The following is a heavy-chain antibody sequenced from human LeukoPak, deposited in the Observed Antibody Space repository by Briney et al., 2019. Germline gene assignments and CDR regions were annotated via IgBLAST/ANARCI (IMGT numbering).Heavy chain of an antibody. V-gene: IGHV6-1*01. CDR2: TYYTSTWYN. CDR3: TRGWLQSGFGY. J-gene: IGHJ4*02. CDR1: GDTVSGTSAG. D-gene: IGHD5-24*01. Sequence: SQTLSLTCVISGDTVSGTSAGWNWIRQSPSRGLEWLGRTYYTSTWYNDYAVSVRSRILITPDTSKNQFSLQLNSVTPDDTAVYYCTRGWLQSGFGYWGQGPLVTVSS.